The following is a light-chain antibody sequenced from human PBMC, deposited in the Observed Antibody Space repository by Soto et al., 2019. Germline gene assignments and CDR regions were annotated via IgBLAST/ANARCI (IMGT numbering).Light chain of an antibody. Sequence: DIVMTQSPLSLPVTPGEPASISCRSSQSLLHSNGENYLDWYLQKPGQSPQVLIYLGSNRASGVPDRFSGSGSGTDFTLKITRVEAEDVGVYYCMQSLETPRTFGQGTKVEIK. CDR2: LGS. J-gene: IGKJ1*01. CDR1: QSLLHSNGENY. V-gene: IGKV2-28*01. CDR3: MQSLETPRT.